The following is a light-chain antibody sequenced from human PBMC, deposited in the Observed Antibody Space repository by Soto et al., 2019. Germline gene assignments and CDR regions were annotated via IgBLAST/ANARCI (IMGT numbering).Light chain of an antibody. CDR2: GNS. CDR3: QSYDSSLSVNYV. CDR1: SSNIGAGYD. Sequence: QSVLTQPPSVSGAPGQRVTLSCTGSSSNIGAGYDVHWYQQLPGTAPKLLIYGNSNRPSGVPDRFSGSKSGTSASLAITGLQAEDEADYYCQSYDSSLSVNYVFGTGTKLTVL. J-gene: IGLJ1*01. V-gene: IGLV1-40*01.